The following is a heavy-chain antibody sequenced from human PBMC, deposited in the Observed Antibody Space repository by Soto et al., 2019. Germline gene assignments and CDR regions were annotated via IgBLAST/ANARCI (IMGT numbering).Heavy chain of an antibody. Sequence: ETLSLTCTVSGGSISSYYWSWIRQPPGKGLEWIGYIYYSGSTNYNPSLKSRVTISVDTSKNQFSLKLSSVTAADTAVYYCARRGGDCSSTSCPPYYYYMDVWGKGTTVTVSS. D-gene: IGHD2-2*01. CDR2: IYYSGST. CDR1: GGSISSYY. V-gene: IGHV4-59*08. J-gene: IGHJ6*03. CDR3: ARRGGDCSSTSCPPYYYYMDV.